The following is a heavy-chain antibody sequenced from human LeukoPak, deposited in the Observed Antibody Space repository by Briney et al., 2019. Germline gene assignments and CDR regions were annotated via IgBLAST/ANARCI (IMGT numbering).Heavy chain of an antibody. CDR1: GYTLTELS. D-gene: IGHD2-2*01. CDR3: ATFHTRKYQLLSY. Sequence: ASVKVSCKVSGYTLTELSMHWVRQAPGKGLEWMGGFDPEDGETIYAQKFQGGVTMTEDTSTDTAYMELSSLRSEDTAVYYCATFHTRKYQLLSYWGQGTLVTVSS. CDR2: FDPEDGET. J-gene: IGHJ4*02. V-gene: IGHV1-24*01.